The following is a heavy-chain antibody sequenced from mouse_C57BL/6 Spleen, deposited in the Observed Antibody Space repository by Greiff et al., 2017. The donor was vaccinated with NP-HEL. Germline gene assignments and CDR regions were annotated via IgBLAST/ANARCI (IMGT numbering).Heavy chain of an antibody. Sequence: EVQLQQSGPELVKPGASVKISCKASGYTFTDYYMNWVKQSHGKSLEWIGDINPNNGGTSYNQKFKGKATLTVDKSSSTAYMELRSLTSEDSAVYYCAIWLLHAMDYWGQGTSVTVSS. D-gene: IGHD2-2*01. V-gene: IGHV1-26*01. CDR1: GYTFTDYY. CDR3: AIWLLHAMDY. J-gene: IGHJ4*01. CDR2: INPNNGGT.